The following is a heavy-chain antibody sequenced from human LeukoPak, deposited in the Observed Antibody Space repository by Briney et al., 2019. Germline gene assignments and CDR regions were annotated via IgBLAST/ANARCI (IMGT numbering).Heavy chain of an antibody. V-gene: IGHV1-69*06. D-gene: IGHD3-10*01. CDR1: GGTFSSYA. CDR3: ARSYGSGSYGAFDI. J-gene: IGHJ3*02. CDR2: IIPIFGTA. Sequence: SVKVSCKASGGTFSSYAISWVRQAPGQGLEWMGGIIPIFGTANYAQKFQGRVTITADKSTSTAYMELSSLRSEDTAVYYCARSYGSGSYGAFDIWGQGTMVTVSS.